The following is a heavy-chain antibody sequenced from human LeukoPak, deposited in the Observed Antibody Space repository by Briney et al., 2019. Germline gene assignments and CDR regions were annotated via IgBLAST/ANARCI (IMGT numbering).Heavy chain of an antibody. V-gene: IGHV1-69*02. J-gene: IGHJ4*02. D-gene: IGHD5-24*01. CDR2: VIPILGIA. Sequence: GSSVKVSCKASGGTFSSYTISWVRQAPGQGLEWMGRVIPILGIANYAQKFQGRVTITADKSTSTAYMELSSLRSEDTAVYYCARASTLATIPTLDYWRQGTLVTVSS. CDR3: ARASTLATIPTLDY. CDR1: GGTFSSYT.